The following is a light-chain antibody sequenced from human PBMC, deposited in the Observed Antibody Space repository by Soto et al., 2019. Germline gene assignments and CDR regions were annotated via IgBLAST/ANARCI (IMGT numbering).Light chain of an antibody. Sequence: QSALTQPASVSGSPGQSITISCTGTSSDVGGYNYVSWYQHHPGKAPKLMIYEVSNRPSGVSNRFSGSKSGNTASLTISGLQAEDEADYYCSSYGGFSTFVLFGGGTKLTVL. CDR2: EVS. CDR3: SSYGGFSTFVL. J-gene: IGLJ2*01. V-gene: IGLV2-14*01. CDR1: SSDVGGYNY.